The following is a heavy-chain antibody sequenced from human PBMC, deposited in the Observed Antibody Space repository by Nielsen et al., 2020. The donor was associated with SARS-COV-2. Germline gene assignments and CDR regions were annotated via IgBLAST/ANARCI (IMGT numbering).Heavy chain of an antibody. CDR3: AKGGYSSSWYGARNWFDP. D-gene: IGHD6-13*01. CDR1: GASVTSQNW. J-gene: IGHJ5*02. Sequence: GSLRLSCVVYGASVTSQNWWSWVRQPPGKGLEWIGQIYHGGSANYNPSLQSRVAISLDKSKNMFSLRMNSITAADTAVYYCAKGGYSSSWYGARNWFDPWGQGTLVTVSS. V-gene: IGHV4-4*02. CDR2: IYHGGSA.